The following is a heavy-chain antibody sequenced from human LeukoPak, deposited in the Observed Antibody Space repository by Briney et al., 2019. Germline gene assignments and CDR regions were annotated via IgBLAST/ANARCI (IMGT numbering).Heavy chain of an antibody. Sequence: GGSLRLSCAASGFTFSSYAMSWVRQAPGKGLEWVSAISGSGGSTYYADSVKGRFTISRDNSKNTLYLQMNSLRAEDTAVYYCARTRTVTTDYYYYMDVWGKGTTVTVSS. CDR3: ARTRTVTTDYYYYMDV. D-gene: IGHD4-17*01. V-gene: IGHV3-23*01. J-gene: IGHJ6*03. CDR1: GFTFSSYA. CDR2: ISGSGGST.